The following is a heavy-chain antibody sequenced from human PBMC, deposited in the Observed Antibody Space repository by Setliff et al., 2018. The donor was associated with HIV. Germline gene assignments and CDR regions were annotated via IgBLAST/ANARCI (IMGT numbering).Heavy chain of an antibody. Sequence: PSETLSLTCTVSGGSISSSDHYWGWIRQPPGKGLEWIGSIYHSGSTYYNRSPKSRVTMSVDTSKNQFSLKLSSVTAVDTAIYYCTKTPLRFDKADWYFDLWGRGTLVTVSS. CDR2: IYHSGST. J-gene: IGHJ2*01. CDR1: GGSISSSDHY. V-gene: IGHV4-39*07. CDR3: TKTPLRFDKADWYFDL. D-gene: IGHD3-10*01.